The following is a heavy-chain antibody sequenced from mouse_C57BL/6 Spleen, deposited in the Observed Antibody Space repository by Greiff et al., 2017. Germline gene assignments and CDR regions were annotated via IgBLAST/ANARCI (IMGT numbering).Heavy chain of an antibody. CDR2: ISDGGSYT. Sequence: EVMLVESGGGLVKPGGSLKLSCAASGFTFSSYAMSWVRQTPEKRLEWVATISDGGSYTYYPDNVKGRFTISRDNAKNNLYLQMSHLKSEDTAMYYCAREDDYDVGFAYWGQGTLVTVAA. D-gene: IGHD2-4*01. V-gene: IGHV5-4*01. J-gene: IGHJ3*01. CDR1: GFTFSSYA. CDR3: AREDDYDVGFAY.